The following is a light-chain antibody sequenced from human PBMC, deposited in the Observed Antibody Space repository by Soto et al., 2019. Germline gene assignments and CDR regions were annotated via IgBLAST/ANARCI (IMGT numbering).Light chain of an antibody. CDR1: SSDVGGYNY. CDR2: EIN. V-gene: IGLV2-8*01. CDR3: SSYAGSSNV. Sequence: SVLTDAPCASGSPGQSVSISCTGTSSDVGGYNYVSWYQQHPGKAPKLMIYEINKRPSGVPDRFSGSKSGNTASLTVSGLQAEDEADYYCSSYAGSSNVFGTGTKVTVL. J-gene: IGLJ1*01.